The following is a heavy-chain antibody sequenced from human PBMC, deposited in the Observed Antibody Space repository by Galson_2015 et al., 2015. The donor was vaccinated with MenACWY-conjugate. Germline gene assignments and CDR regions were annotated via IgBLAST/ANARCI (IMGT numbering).Heavy chain of an antibody. D-gene: IGHD1-26*01. V-gene: IGHV3-11*03. J-gene: IGHJ4*02. CDR1: GFSFSDYY. Sequence: SLRLSCAASGFSFSDYYMTWIRQAPGKGLEWISYIGSISTYISYADSVKGRFTISRDDAKNSLYLQMNSLRAEDTAVYFCARWGEGEKAFDYWGQGTLVTVSS. CDR2: IGSISTYI. CDR3: ARWGEGEKAFDY.